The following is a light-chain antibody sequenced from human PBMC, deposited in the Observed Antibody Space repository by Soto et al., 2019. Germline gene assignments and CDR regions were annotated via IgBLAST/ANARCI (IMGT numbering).Light chain of an antibody. V-gene: IGKV3-11*01. Sequence: ETVLTQSPATLSLSPGHRATLSCRASESVRNHLAWYQQKPGQAPRLLIYDASKRATGIPARFSGSGSGTDFTLTISSLEPEDFAVYYCQQHNNWPTFGQGTRLEIK. CDR3: QQHNNWPT. J-gene: IGKJ5*01. CDR2: DAS. CDR1: ESVRNH.